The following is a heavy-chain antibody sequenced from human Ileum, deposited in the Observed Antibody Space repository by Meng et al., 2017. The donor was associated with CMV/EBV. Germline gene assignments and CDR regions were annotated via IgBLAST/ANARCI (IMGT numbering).Heavy chain of an antibody. Sequence: QVPLTESGPGLVKPSQTLDLTCTGSGGSLGGGYYWNWIRQPAGKGLEWIGRIYTSGSTNYNPSLKSRFTISVDTSKNQFSLNLTSVTAADTAVYYCARDSAWLIDQWGQGTLVTVSS. CDR3: ARDSAWLIDQ. CDR1: GGSLGGGYY. J-gene: IGHJ4*02. V-gene: IGHV4-61*02. CDR2: IYTSGST. D-gene: IGHD6-19*01.